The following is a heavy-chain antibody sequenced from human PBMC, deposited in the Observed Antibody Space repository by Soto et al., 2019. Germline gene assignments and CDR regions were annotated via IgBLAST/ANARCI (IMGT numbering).Heavy chain of an antibody. D-gene: IGHD1-1*01. Sequence: EVQLVQSGGGLVKPGGSVRLSCAASGFTFGDTPMNWVRQAPGKGLEWVGRLKSKSDGGATDLAAAVRGRFTISRDASTNTLNLPMNSLKTEDTAVYNCIAARNTQAAQPFDYCGQRPLVTVSS. CDR1: GFTFGDTP. J-gene: IGHJ4*01. V-gene: IGHV3-15*07. CDR2: LKSKSDGGAT. CDR3: IAARNTQAAQPFDY.